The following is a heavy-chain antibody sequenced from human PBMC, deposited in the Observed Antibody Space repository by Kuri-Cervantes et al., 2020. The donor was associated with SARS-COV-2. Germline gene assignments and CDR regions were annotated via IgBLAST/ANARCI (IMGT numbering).Heavy chain of an antibody. CDR2: IYYSGSV. J-gene: IGHJ4*02. D-gene: IGHD4-17*01. CDR1: GGSISSSY. CDR3: TTVTPTSVFDF. Sequence: SETLSLTCTVSGGSISSSYWSWIRQPPGKGLEWIGYIYYSGSVSYNPSLMSRVTKSVDTSKNQFSLRLTSVTAADTAVYYCTTVTPTSVFDFWGQGTLVTVSS. V-gene: IGHV4-59*01.